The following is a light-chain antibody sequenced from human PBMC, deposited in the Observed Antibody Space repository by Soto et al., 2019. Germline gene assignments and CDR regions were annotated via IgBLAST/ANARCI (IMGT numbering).Light chain of an antibody. V-gene: IGKV1-33*01. CDR1: QDISNY. Sequence: IQMTQSPSSLFASVGDRVTITCQASQDISNYLNWYQQKPGKAPKLLIYDASNLETGVPSRFSGSGSGTDFTFTISSLKPEDIATYYCQQYDNIPITFGQGTRMEI. J-gene: IGKJ5*01. CDR3: QQYDNIPIT. CDR2: DAS.